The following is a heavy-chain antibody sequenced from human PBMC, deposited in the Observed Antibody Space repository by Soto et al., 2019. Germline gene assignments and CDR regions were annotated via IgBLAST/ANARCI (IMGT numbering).Heavy chain of an antibody. J-gene: IGHJ5*02. CDR3: ARDPSYYYGSGSPSRFDP. V-gene: IGHV4-4*02. CDR2: IYHSRST. CDR1: GGSISISNW. Sequence: SETLSLTCAVSGGSISISNWWSRVRQPAGKGLEWIGEIYHSRSTNYNPSLKSRVTISVDKSHNQFSLKLSSVAAADTAVYYCARDPSYYYGSGSPSRFDPWGQGTLVTVSS. D-gene: IGHD3-10*01.